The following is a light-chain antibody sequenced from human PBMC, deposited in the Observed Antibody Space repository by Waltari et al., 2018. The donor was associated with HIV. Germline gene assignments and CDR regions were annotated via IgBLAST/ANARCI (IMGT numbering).Light chain of an antibody. CDR1: RSNIGAGYF. V-gene: IGLV1-40*01. CDR2: SDI. Sequence: QSALTQPPSVSGAPGQRVTISCTGNRSNIGAGYFVHWYQHLPGTAPKLLVHSDINRPSGVPDRFSGSKSGTSASLVITGLQAEDEADYYCQSYDSSLRASVFGGGTKLTVL. J-gene: IGLJ2*01. CDR3: QSYDSSLRASV.